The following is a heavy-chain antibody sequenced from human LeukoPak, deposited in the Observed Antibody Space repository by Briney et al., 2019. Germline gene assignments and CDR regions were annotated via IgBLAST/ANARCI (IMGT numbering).Heavy chain of an antibody. CDR1: GFTFSSYG. V-gene: IGHV3-30*02. CDR2: IRYDGSNK. CDR3: AKEGGMVTDY. J-gene: IGHJ4*02. D-gene: IGHD2-21*02. Sequence: PGGSLRLSCAASGFTFSSYGMHRVRQAPGKGLEWVAFIRYDGSNKYYADSVKGRFTISRDNSKNTLYLQMNSLRAEDTAVYYCAKEGGMVTDYWGQGTLVTVSS.